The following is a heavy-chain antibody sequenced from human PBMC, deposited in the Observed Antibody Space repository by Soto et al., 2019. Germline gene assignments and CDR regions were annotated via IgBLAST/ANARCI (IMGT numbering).Heavy chain of an antibody. J-gene: IGHJ6*02. D-gene: IGHD2-2*01. CDR3: AKELDTGSSTRPPSSMDV. V-gene: IGHV3-43*01. Sequence: GGSLRLSCAASGFTFDDYTMHWVRQAPGKGLEWVSLISWDGGSTYYADSVKGRFTISRDNSKNSLYLQMNSLRTEDTALYYCAKELDTGSSTRPPSSMDVWGQGTTVTVSS. CDR1: GFTFDDYT. CDR2: ISWDGGST.